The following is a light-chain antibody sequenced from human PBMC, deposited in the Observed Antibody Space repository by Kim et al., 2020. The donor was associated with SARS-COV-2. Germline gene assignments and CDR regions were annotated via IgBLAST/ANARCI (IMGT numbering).Light chain of an antibody. V-gene: IGKV3-15*01. CDR3: QQYNNWPYT. CDR1: RSVSSN. J-gene: IGKJ2*01. Sequence: SVAAGERATICSRTSRSVSSNLAWYQQKPGQAPRLLIYGAFTRAIGIPARFSGSGSGTEFTLIISRLQSEDFAVYYCQQYNNWPYTFGQGTKLEI. CDR2: GAF.